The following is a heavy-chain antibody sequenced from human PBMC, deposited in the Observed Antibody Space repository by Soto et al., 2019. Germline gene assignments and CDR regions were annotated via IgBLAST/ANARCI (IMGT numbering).Heavy chain of an antibody. CDR1: GFTFSSYA. CDR2: ISSIGGST. J-gene: IGHJ4*02. V-gene: IGHV3-64*01. D-gene: IGHD3-10*01. CDR3: ARSGDNGYYFDY. Sequence: EVQLVESGGGLVQPGGSLRLSCATSGFTFSSYAMHWVRQAPGKGLEYVSAISSIGGSTCYANSVKGRFTISRDNSKNTLYRQMGSLRAEDMAVYYCARSGDNGYYFDYWGQGTLVTVSS.